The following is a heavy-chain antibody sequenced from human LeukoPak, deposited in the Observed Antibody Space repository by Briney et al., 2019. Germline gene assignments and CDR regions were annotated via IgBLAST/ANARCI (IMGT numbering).Heavy chain of an antibody. V-gene: IGHV3-30-3*01. CDR2: ISYDGSNK. J-gene: IGHJ4*02. D-gene: IGHD5-18*01. CDR3: ARDSYGLDY. CDR1: GFSFSKYA. Sequence: PGGSLRLSCGASGFSFSKYAMHWVRQAPGKGLEWVAVISYDGSNKYYADSVKGRFTISRDNSKNTLYLQMNSPRGEDTAVYYCARDSYGLDYWGQGTLVTVSS.